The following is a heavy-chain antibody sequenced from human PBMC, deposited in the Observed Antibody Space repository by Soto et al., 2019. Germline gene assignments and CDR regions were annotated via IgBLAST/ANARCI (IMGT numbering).Heavy chain of an antibody. V-gene: IGHV3-30-3*01. J-gene: IGHJ3*02. CDR3: AKRFKGYCSGGSCYKDAFDI. D-gene: IGHD2-15*01. CDR1: GFPFSSYA. Sequence: QVQLVESGGGVVQPGRSLRLSCAASGFPFSSYAMHWVRQAPGKGLEWVAVISYDGSNKYYADSVKGRFTISRDNSKNALYLQMNSLRAEDTAVYYCAKRFKGYCSGGSCYKDAFDIWGQGTMVTVSS. CDR2: ISYDGSNK.